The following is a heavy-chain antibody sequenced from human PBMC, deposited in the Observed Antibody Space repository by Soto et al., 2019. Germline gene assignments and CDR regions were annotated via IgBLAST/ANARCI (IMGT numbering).Heavy chain of an antibody. Sequence: EVQLVESGGGLVQPGGSLRLSCAASGFTFTSYTMNWVRQAPGKGLEWLSFISSSSGAMSYADSVKGRLTISRDNAKTSLYLQMNSLRAEDTAVYYCARDLLWAFDIWGQGTMVTVSS. CDR2: ISSSSGAM. J-gene: IGHJ3*02. V-gene: IGHV3-48*01. CDR3: ARDLLWAFDI. CDR1: GFTFTSYT.